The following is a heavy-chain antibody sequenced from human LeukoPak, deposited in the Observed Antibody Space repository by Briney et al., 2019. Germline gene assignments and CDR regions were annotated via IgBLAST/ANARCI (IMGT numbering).Heavy chain of an antibody. CDR3: AKGVYSSGWSYFDY. Sequence: GGSLRLLCAASGFTFSNSAMIWVRQAPGEGLEWVSTLSGSGITTYYADSVKVRFTISRDNSKSTLYLQINSLRAEDPAVYYCAKGVYSSGWSYFDYWGHGTLVTVSS. J-gene: IGHJ4*01. CDR2: LSGSGITT. D-gene: IGHD6-19*01. CDR1: GFTFSNSA. V-gene: IGHV3-23*01.